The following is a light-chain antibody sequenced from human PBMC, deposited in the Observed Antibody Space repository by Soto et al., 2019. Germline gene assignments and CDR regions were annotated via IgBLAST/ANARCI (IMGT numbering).Light chain of an antibody. V-gene: IGKV1-5*01. J-gene: IGKJ2*01. CDR2: DDS. Sequence: DIQMTQSPSTLSASVGDRVTITCRASQSISSWLAWYQQKPGKAPKLLIYDDSSLESGVQSSFSGSGSGTEFTLTISSLQPDDFATYYCQQYNSYPSTFGQGTKLEIK. CDR1: QSISSW. CDR3: QQYNSYPST.